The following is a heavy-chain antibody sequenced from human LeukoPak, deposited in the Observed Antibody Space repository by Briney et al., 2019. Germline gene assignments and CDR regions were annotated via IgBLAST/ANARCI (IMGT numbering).Heavy chain of an antibody. CDR1: VYSIAHGFF. V-gene: IGHV4-38-2*02. D-gene: IGHD2-15*01. Sequence: PSETLSLTCTVSVYSIAHGFFWAWIRQPPGGGLEWIGSLDHSGTTYYNTSLTSRISTSVDTSKNQFSLKLRLVTAADTAVYYCARVEVPRDINDWYLDLWGRGTLVTVSS. CDR3: ARVEVPRDINDWYLDL. CDR2: LDHSGTT. J-gene: IGHJ2*01.